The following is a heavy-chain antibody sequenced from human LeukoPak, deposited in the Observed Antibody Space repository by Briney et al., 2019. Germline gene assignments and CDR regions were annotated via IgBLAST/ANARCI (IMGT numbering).Heavy chain of an antibody. J-gene: IGHJ6*03. CDR2: IFYSGST. CDR1: GGSISTSSYY. CDR3: ARWVRGVRYYYYYYYMDV. Sequence: SETLSLTCTVSGGSISTSSYYWGWVRQPPGKGLEWIGNIFYSGSTYYSPSLKSRVTISVDTSKNQFSLKLSSVTAADTAVYYCARWVRGVRYYYYYYYMDVWGKGTTVTISS. V-gene: IGHV4-39*07. D-gene: IGHD3-10*01.